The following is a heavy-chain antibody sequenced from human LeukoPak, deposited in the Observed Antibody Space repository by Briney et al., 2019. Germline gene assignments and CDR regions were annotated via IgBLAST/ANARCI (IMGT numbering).Heavy chain of an antibody. Sequence: ASVRVSCKASGYTFTNYAIQWVRQAPGRRLEWMGWISAYNGNTNYAQKLQGRVTMTTDTSTSTAYMELRSLRSDDTAVYYCARRGDYSSSSLNWFDPWGQGTLVTVSS. CDR1: GYTFTNYA. D-gene: IGHD6-13*01. CDR3: ARRGDYSSSSLNWFDP. V-gene: IGHV1-18*01. CDR2: ISAYNGNT. J-gene: IGHJ5*02.